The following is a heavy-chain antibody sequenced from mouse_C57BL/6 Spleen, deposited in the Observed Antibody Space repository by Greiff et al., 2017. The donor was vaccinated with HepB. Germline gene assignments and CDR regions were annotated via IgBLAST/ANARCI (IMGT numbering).Heavy chain of an antibody. D-gene: IGHD2-4*01. CDR3: ARFSYDYEAWFAY. J-gene: IGHJ3*01. Sequence: VKLQQPGTELVKPGASVKLSCKASGYTFTSYWMHWVKQRPGQGLEWIGNINPSNGGTNYNEKFKSKATLTVDKSSSTAYMQLSSLTSEDSAVYYCARFSYDYEAWFAYWGQGTLVTVSA. V-gene: IGHV1-53*01. CDR1: GYTFTSYW. CDR2: INPSNGGT.